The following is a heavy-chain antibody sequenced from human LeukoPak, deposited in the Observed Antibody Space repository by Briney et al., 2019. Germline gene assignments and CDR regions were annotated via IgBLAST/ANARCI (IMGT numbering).Heavy chain of an antibody. J-gene: IGHJ4*02. CDR3: ASGITTDDY. CDR2: INHSGST. D-gene: IGHD3-22*01. V-gene: IGHV4-34*01. CDR1: GFTFSYAW. Sequence: PGGSLRLSCAASGFTFSYAWMSWVRQAPGKGLEWIGEINHSGSTNYNPSLKSRVTISVDTSKNQFSLKLSSVTAADTAVYYCASGITTDDYWGQGTLVTVSS.